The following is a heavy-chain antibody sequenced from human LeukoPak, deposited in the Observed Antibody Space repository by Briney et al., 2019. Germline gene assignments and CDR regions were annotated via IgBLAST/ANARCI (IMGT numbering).Heavy chain of an antibody. CDR3: VPDFDY. Sequence: PGGSLRLSCAASGFTFSSYGMHWVRQAPGKGLEWVAVISYDGSNKYYADSVKGRFTISRDNSKNTLYLQMNSLTAEDTAVYYCVPDFDYWGQGTLVTVSS. CDR1: GFTFSSYG. V-gene: IGHV3-30*03. J-gene: IGHJ4*02. CDR2: ISYDGSNK.